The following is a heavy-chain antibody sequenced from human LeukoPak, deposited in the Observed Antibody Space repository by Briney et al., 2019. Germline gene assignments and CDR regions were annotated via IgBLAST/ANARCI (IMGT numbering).Heavy chain of an antibody. J-gene: IGHJ4*02. CDR2: INSDGGST. D-gene: IGHD5-24*01. Sequence: GGSLRLSCTASGFTFSSYWMHWVRQAPGKGPVWVSRINSDGGSTSYADSVKGRFTISRDNAKNTMYLQMNSLRAEDTAVYYCPRRIQPMAPYYFDYWGQGTLVTVSS. CDR1: GFTFSSYW. CDR3: PRRIQPMAPYYFDY. V-gene: IGHV3-74*01.